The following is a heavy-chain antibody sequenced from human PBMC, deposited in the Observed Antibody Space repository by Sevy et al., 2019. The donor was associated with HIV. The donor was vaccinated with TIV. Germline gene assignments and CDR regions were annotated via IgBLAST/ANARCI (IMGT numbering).Heavy chain of an antibody. CDR1: GYTFNNYI. D-gene: IGHD2-15*01. Sequence: ASVKVSCKGSGYTFNNYIIYWVRQAPGQSLECMGWVNTASGDTKYSQKFQGRVIITTDTSARTVYMELNNLRSEDTAFYFCARDFCSGGSCYSAFVYWGQGTLVTVSS. CDR2: VNTASGDT. V-gene: IGHV1-3*04. J-gene: IGHJ4*02. CDR3: ARDFCSGGSCYSAFVY.